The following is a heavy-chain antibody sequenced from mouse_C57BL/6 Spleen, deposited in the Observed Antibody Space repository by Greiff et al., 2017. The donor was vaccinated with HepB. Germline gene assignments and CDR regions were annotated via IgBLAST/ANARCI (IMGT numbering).Heavy chain of an antibody. J-gene: IGHJ2*01. Sequence: VQLQQSGPELVKPGASVKISCKASGYAFSSSWMNWVKQRPGKGLEWIGRLYPGDGDTNYNGKFKGKATLTADKSSSTAYMQLSSLTSEDSAVYFFARSYDYDFDYWGQGTTLTVSS. D-gene: IGHD2-4*01. CDR2: LYPGDGDT. CDR1: GYAFSSSW. V-gene: IGHV1-82*01. CDR3: ARSYDYDFDY.